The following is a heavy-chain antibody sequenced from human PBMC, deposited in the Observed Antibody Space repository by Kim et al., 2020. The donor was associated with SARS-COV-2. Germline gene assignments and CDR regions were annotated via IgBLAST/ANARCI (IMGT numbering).Heavy chain of an antibody. D-gene: IGHD3-10*01. Sequence: SETLSLTCAVYGGSFSGYCWSWIRQPPGKGLEWIGDINHSGGINYNPSLKSRVTISADTSKNQFSLKLSSVTAADTAVYYCTRGKVRGGYWGQGTLVTVS. V-gene: IGHV4-34*01. J-gene: IGHJ4*02. CDR1: GGSFSGYC. CDR2: INHSGGI. CDR3: TRGKVRGGY.